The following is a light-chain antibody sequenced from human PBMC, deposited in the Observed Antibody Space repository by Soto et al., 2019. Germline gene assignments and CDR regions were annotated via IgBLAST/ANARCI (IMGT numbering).Light chain of an antibody. J-gene: IGKJ5*01. CDR1: QSVSSY. CDR2: DAS. V-gene: IGKV3-11*01. Sequence: EIVLTQSPATLSLSPEEGATLSCRASQSVSSYLAWYQQKPGQAPRLLIYDASNRATGIPARFSGSGSGTDFTLTISSLEPEDFAVYYCQRRSNWPITFGQGTRLEIK. CDR3: QRRSNWPIT.